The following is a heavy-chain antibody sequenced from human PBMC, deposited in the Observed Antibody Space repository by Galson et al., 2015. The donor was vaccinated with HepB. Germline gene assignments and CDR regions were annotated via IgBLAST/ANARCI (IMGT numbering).Heavy chain of an antibody. J-gene: IGHJ6*02. CDR3: ARGLAEVYYYYGMDV. CDR1: GGTFSSYA. V-gene: IGHV1-69*13. D-gene: IGHD3-22*01. Sequence: SVKVSCKASGGTFSSYAISWVRQAPGQGLEWMGGIIPIFGTANYAQKFQGRVTITADESTSTAYMELSSLRSEDTAVYYCARGLAEVYYYYGMDVWGQGTTVTVSS. CDR2: IIPIFGTA.